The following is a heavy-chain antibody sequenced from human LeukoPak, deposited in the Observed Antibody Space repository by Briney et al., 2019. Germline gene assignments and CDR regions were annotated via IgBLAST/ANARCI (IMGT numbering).Heavy chain of an antibody. Sequence: SETLSLTCVVSGGSLSTHHWSWIRQSPGRGLEWIGYISDSGSTNYNPSLKSRVTISVDTSKNQFSLKLSSVTAADTAVYYCARDLGFGSSIRGGFDYWGQGTLVTVSS. J-gene: IGHJ4*02. D-gene: IGHD3-10*01. CDR1: GGSLSTHH. V-gene: IGHV4-59*11. CDR2: ISDSGST. CDR3: ARDLGFGSSIRGGFDY.